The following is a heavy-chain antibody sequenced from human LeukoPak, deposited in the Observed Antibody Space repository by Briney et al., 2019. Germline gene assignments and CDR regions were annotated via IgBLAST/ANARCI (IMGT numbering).Heavy chain of an antibody. D-gene: IGHD1-7*01. CDR3: ARAKSITGTNYDY. Sequence: GGSLRLSCAASGSTFSSYWMSWVRQAPGKGLEWVANIKQDGSEKYYVDSVKGRFTISRDNAKNSLYLQMNSLRAEDTAVYYCARAKSITGTNYDYWGQGTLVTVSS. V-gene: IGHV3-7*04. J-gene: IGHJ4*02. CDR2: IKQDGSEK. CDR1: GSTFSSYW.